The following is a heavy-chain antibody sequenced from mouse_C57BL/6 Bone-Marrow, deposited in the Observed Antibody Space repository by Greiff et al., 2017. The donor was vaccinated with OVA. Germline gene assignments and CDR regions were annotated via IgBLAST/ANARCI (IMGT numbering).Heavy chain of an antibody. V-gene: IGHV10-1*01. J-gene: IGHJ3*01. CDR1: GFSFTTYA. Sequence: EVQLVESGGGLVQPKGSLKLSCAASGFSFTTYAMNWVRQAPGKGLEWVARIRSKSNNYATYYADSVKDRFTIARDDSESMLYLQMNNLKTEDTAMYYCVRYYGDYWGQGTLVTVSA. D-gene: IGHD2-13*01. CDR2: IRSKSNNYAT. CDR3: VRYYGDY.